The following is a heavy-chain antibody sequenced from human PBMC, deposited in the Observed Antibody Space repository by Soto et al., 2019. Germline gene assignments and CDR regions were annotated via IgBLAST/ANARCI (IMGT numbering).Heavy chain of an antibody. CDR1: GFTFSSYA. D-gene: IGHD3-10*01. J-gene: IGHJ4*02. CDR3: ANQGITMGRGVILRSFDY. V-gene: IGHV3-23*01. CDR2: ISGSGGST. Sequence: SGGSLRLSCAASGFTFSSYAMSWVRQAPGKGLEWVSAISGSGGSTYYADAVKGRFTISRDNSKNTLYLQMNSLRAEDTAVYYCANQGITMGRGVILRSFDYWGQGTLVTVSS.